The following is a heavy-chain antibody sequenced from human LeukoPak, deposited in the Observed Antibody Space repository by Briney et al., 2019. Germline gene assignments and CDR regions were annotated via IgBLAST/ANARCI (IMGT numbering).Heavy chain of an antibody. V-gene: IGHV4-34*01. CDR1: GGSFSGYY. J-gene: IGHJ3*02. CDR3: ARHIDSSGYSFKWDAFDI. Sequence: PSETLSLTCAVYGGSFSGYYWSWIRQPPGKGLEWIGEINHSGSTNYNPSLKSRVTISVDTSKNQFSLKLSSVTAADTAVYYCARHIDSSGYSFKWDAFDIWGQGTMVTVSS. D-gene: IGHD3-22*01. CDR2: INHSGST.